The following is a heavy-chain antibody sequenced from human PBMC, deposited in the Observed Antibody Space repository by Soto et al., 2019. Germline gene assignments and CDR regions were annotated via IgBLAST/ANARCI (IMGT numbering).Heavy chain of an antibody. J-gene: IGHJ4*02. CDR2: MEPSTGRT. CDR3: ARGGSAGVDY. V-gene: IGHV1-8*01. CDR1: GYSFTSLD. Sequence: QVQLVQSGAEVREPGASVKVSCKASGYSFTSLDINWVRQTAGQGLEWMGWMEPSTGRTGYAQNFEGRVTMNRDTSINTAYMELTTLTADDTAFYYCARGGSAGVDYWGQGTLVIVSS. D-gene: IGHD1-26*01.